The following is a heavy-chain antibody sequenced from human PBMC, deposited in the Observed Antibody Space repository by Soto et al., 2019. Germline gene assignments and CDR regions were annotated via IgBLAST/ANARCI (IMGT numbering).Heavy chain of an antibody. Sequence: GASVKHSCKASGYTLSSLDIGWGRHAPGQGLEWMVCISAFNGNTNYAQKLHGRVTMTKETSTSTAYMELRSLRSDDTAVYYCESQGQVQAAMGPVEYGDYVSNYYYYMDVWGKGTTVTVSS. D-gene: IGHD2-2*01. V-gene: IGHV1-18*01. CDR1: GYTLSSLD. J-gene: IGHJ6*03. CDR3: ESQGQVQAAMGPVEYGDYVSNYYYYMDV. CDR2: ISAFNGNT.